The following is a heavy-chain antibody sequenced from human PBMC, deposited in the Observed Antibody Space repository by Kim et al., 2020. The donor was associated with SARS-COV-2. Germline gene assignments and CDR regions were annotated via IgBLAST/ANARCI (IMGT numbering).Heavy chain of an antibody. CDR1: GYTFTSYA. J-gene: IGHJ4*02. CDR2: INAGNGNT. V-gene: IGHV1-3*01. CDR3: ARGGGILRYFDWLLLLGGLDY. Sequence: ASVKVSCKASGYTFTSYAMHWVRQAPGQRLEWMGWINAGNGNTKYSQKFQGRVTITRDTSASTAYMELSSLRSEDTAVYYCARGGGILRYFDWLLLLGGLDYWGQGTLVTVSS. D-gene: IGHD3-9*01.